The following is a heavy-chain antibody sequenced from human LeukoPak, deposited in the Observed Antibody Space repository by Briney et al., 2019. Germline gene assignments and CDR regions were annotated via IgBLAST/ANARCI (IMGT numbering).Heavy chain of an antibody. CDR1: GFTFSSYA. CDR3: ASSKGPLDH. CDR2: ISYDGSNK. V-gene: IGHV3-30-3*01. Sequence: GGSLRLSCAASGFTFSSYAMHWVRQAPGKGLEWVAVISYDGSNKYYADSVKGRFTISRDNSKNSLYLQMSSLRDEDTAVYYCASSKGPLDHWGQGTLVTVSS. J-gene: IGHJ4*02.